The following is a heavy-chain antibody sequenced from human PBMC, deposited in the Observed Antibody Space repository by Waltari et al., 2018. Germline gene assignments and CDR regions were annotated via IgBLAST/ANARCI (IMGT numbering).Heavy chain of an antibody. CDR3: STDSIGVAVDY. V-gene: IGHV3-15*01. CDR2: VKSTTEGGTT. D-gene: IGHD6-19*01. J-gene: IGHJ4*02. Sequence: EVQLVESGGGLVKPGGSLRLSCAASGLTFRDAWMSWVRQAPGKGLEWVGRVKSTTEGGTTDYAGPVKGRFTISRDDSKNTLYVQMNSLKNEDTAVYYCSTDSIGVAVDYWGQGTLVTVSS. CDR1: GLTFRDAW.